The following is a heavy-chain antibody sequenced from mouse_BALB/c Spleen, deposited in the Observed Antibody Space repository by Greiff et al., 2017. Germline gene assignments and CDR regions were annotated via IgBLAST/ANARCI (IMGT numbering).Heavy chain of an antibody. CDR1: GYTFTSYW. CDR3: TREGDGNYGGYAMDY. Sequence: DVKLVESGTVLARPGASVKMSCKASGYTFTSYWMHWVKQRPGQGLEWIGAIYPGNSDTSYNQKFKGKAELTAVTSTSTAYMELSSLTNEDSAVYYCTREGDGNYGGYAMDYWGQGTSVTVSS. J-gene: IGHJ4*01. V-gene: IGHV1-5*01. CDR2: IYPGNSDT. D-gene: IGHD2-1*01.